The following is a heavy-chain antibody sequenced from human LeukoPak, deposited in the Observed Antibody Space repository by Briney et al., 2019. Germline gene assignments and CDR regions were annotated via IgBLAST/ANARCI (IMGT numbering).Heavy chain of an antibody. J-gene: IGHJ4*02. CDR1: GGSISSYY. CDR2: IYTSGST. V-gene: IGHV4-4*09. D-gene: IGHD4/OR15-4a*01. CDR3: ARQWGAYFDY. Sequence: SETLSLTCTVSGGSISSYYWSWIRQPPGKGLAWIGYIYTSGSTNYNPSLKSRVTISVDTSKNQFCLKLSSVTAADTAVYYCARQWGAYFDYWGQGTLVTV.